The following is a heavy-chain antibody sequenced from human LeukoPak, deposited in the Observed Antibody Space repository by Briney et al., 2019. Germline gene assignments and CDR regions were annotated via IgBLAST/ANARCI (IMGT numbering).Heavy chain of an antibody. CDR3: ARDWGNSSSVY. CDR2: INPSGGST. J-gene: IGHJ4*02. Sequence: ASVKVSCKASGYTFTSYYMHWVRQAPGQGLEWMGIINPSGGSTSYAQKFHGRVTITRDTSTSTVYMDLSRLRSGDTPVYYFARDWGNSSSVYWGQGTLVTVSS. V-gene: IGHV1-46*03. D-gene: IGHD6-6*01. CDR1: GYTFTSYY.